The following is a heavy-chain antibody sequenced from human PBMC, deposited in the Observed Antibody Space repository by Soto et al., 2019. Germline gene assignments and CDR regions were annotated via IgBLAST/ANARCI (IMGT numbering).Heavy chain of an antibody. CDR3: ARADAGTFPYYYGMDV. J-gene: IGHJ6*02. D-gene: IGHD6-13*01. CDR1: GGSISSYY. CDR2: IYYSGST. V-gene: IGHV4-59*12. Sequence: SETLSLTCTVSGGSISSYYWTWIRQPPGKGLEWIGYIYYSGSTNYNPSLKSRVTISVDTSKNQFSLKLGSVTAADTAVYYCARADAGTFPYYYGMDVWGQGTTVTVSS.